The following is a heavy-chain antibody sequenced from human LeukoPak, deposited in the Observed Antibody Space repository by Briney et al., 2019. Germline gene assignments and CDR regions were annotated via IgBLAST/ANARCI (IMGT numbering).Heavy chain of an antibody. J-gene: IGHJ4*02. V-gene: IGHV3-43*01. D-gene: IGHD4-11*01. CDR2: ISWDGGST. CDR1: GFTFDDYT. Sequence: GGSLRLSCAASGFTFDDYTMHWVRQAPGKGLEWVSLISWDGGSTYYADSVMGRFTISRDNSKNSLYLQMNSLRTEDTALYYCAKAMAPYSNLDYWGQGTLVTVSS. CDR3: AKAMAPYSNLDY.